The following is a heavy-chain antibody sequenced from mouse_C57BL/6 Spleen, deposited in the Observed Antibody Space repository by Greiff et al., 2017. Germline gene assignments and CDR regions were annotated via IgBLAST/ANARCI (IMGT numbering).Heavy chain of an antibody. CDR2: INYDGSST. CDR3: ARDIDYGSSYGYFDV. CDR1: GFTFSDYY. Sequence: EVMLVESEGGLVQPGRSMKLSCTASGFTFSDYYMAWVRQVPEKGLEWVANINYDGSSTYYLDSLKSRFIISGDNAKNILYLQMSSLKSEDTATYYCARDIDYGSSYGYFDVWGTGTTVTVSS. J-gene: IGHJ1*03. V-gene: IGHV5-16*01. D-gene: IGHD1-1*01.